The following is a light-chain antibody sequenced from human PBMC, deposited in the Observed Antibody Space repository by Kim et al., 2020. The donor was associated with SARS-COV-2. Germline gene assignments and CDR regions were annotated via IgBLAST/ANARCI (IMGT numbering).Light chain of an antibody. Sequence: DIQMTQSPSTLYASVGDRVTITCRASQSISSWLAWYQQKPGKAPKLLIYKASSLESGVPSRFSGSGSWTEFTLTISSLQPDDFATYYCQQYNSAWTFGQGTKVDIK. CDR2: KAS. CDR3: QQYNSAWT. V-gene: IGKV1-5*03. J-gene: IGKJ1*01. CDR1: QSISSW.